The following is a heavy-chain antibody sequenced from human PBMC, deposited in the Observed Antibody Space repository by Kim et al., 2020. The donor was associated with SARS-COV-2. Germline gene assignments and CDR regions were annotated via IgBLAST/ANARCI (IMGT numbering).Heavy chain of an antibody. CDR3: ARDLRTEFSTNYYGSESGDY. V-gene: IGHV1-69*04. CDR1: GGTFSSYT. Sequence: SVKVSCKASGGTFSSYTISWVRQAPGQGLEWMGRIIPILGIANYAQKFQGRVTITADKSTSTAYMELSSLRSEDTAVYYCARDLRTEFSTNYYGSESGDYWGQGTLVTVSS. J-gene: IGHJ4*02. D-gene: IGHD3-10*01. CDR2: IIPILGIA.